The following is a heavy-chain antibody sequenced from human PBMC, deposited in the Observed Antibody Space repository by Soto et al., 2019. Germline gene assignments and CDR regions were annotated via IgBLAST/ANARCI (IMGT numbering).Heavy chain of an antibody. CDR1: GYTFTSYA. D-gene: IGHD5-12*01. CDR3: TLRGYSGYDYYYYYGMDV. CDR2: INAGNGNT. Sequence: ASVKVSCKASGYTFTSYAMHWVRQAPGQRLEWMGWINAGNGNTKYSQKFQGRVTITRDTSASTAYMELSSLRSEDTAVYYCTLRGYSGYDYYYYYGMDVWGQGTTVTVSS. J-gene: IGHJ6*02. V-gene: IGHV1-3*01.